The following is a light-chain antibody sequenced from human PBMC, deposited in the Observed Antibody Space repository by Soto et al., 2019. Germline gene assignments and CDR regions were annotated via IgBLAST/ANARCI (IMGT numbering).Light chain of an antibody. V-gene: IGKV3-15*01. CDR3: QQYGSSPRT. Sequence: EIVMTQSPATLSVPPGERATLSCRASQSVSTNFAWYQQKPGQAPRLLIYGASTRATAVPARFTASGSGTEFTLTISRLEPEDFAVYYCQQYGSSPRTFGQGTKVDIK. CDR1: QSVSTN. CDR2: GAS. J-gene: IGKJ1*01.